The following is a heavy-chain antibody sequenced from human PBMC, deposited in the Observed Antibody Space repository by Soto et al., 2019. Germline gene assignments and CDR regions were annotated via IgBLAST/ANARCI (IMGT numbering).Heavy chain of an antibody. CDR1: GFTFSSYA. V-gene: IGHV3-23*01. CDR2: ISGSGGST. Sequence: GGSLRLSCAASGFTFSSYAMSWVRQAPGKGLEWVSAISGSGGSTYYADSVKGRFTISRDNSKNTLYLQMNSLRAEDTAVFYCAKKWGGSYYDGNWFDPWGQGTLVTVSS. J-gene: IGHJ5*02. D-gene: IGHD3-10*01. CDR3: AKKWGGSYYDGNWFDP.